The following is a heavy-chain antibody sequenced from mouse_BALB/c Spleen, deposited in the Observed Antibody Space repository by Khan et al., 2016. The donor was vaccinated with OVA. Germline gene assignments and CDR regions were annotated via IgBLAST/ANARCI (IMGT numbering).Heavy chain of an antibody. CDR1: GYTFTNYW. CDR2: IYPSDSYT. Sequence: QVQLQQPGTELVRPGASVKLSCKASGYTFTNYWINWVKQRPGQGLEWIGNIYPSDSYTNYNQKFKDKATLTVDKSSSTASMQLRSPTSEDSAVYYCTREGVGGSSFAYWGQGTLVTVSA. D-gene: IGHD1-1*02. CDR3: TREGVGGSSFAY. J-gene: IGHJ3*01. V-gene: IGHV1-69*02.